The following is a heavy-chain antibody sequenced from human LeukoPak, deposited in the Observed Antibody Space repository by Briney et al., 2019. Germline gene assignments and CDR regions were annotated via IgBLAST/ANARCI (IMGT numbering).Heavy chain of an antibody. CDR2: IWYDGSNK. D-gene: IGHD4-23*01. CDR1: GLTFSSYG. V-gene: IGHV3-33*01. CDR3: ARDHDYGGNSPFDY. Sequence: PGRSLRLSCAASGLTFSSYGMHWVRQAPGKGLEWVAVIWYDGSNKYYADSVKGRFTISRDNSKNTLYLQMNSLRAEDTAVYYCARDHDYGGNSPFDYWGQGTLVTVSS. J-gene: IGHJ4*02.